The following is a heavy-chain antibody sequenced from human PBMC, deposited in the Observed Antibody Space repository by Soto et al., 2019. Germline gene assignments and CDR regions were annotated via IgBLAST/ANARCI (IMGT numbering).Heavy chain of an antibody. V-gene: IGHV4-61*01. D-gene: IGHD3-22*01. Sequence: ETLSLTCTVSGGSVSSGSYYWSWIRQPPGKGLEWIGYIYYSGSTNYNPSLKSRVTISVDTPKNQFSLKLSSVTAADTAVYYCAGLGDYYDSSGYYSPLDYWGQGTLVTVSS. CDR3: AGLGDYYDSSGYYSPLDY. CDR2: IYYSGST. CDR1: GGSVSSGSYY. J-gene: IGHJ4*02.